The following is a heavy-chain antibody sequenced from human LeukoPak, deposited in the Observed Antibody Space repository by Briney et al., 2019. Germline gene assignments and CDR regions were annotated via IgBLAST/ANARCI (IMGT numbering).Heavy chain of an antibody. CDR1: GFTFSSYW. CDR3: VRDRYYGMDV. J-gene: IGHJ6*02. CDR2: VNTDGSSA. V-gene: IGHV3-74*01. Sequence: PGGSLRLSCAASGFTFSSYWMQWVRQAPGKGLVWVSHVNTDGSSANYADSVKGRFTISRDNAKNTLYLQMNSLRAEDTAVYYCVRDRYYGMDVWGQGTTVTVFS.